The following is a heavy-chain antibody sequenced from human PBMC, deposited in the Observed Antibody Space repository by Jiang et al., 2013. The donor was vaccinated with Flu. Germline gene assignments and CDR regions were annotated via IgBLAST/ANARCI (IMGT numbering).Heavy chain of an antibody. CDR3: ARQVRSVHCSGGSCPLQP. Sequence: PGLVKPSETLSLTCTVSGGSISSSSYYWGWIRQPPGKGLEWIGSIYYSGSTYYNPSLKSRVTISVDTSKNQFSLKLSSVTAADTAVYYCARQVRSVHCSGGSCPLQPWGQGTLVTVSS. CDR1: GGSISSSSYY. V-gene: IGHV4-39*01. J-gene: IGHJ5*02. CDR2: IYYSGST. D-gene: IGHD2-15*01.